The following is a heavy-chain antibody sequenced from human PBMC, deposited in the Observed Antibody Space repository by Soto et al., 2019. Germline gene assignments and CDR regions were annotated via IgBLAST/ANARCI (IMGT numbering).Heavy chain of an antibody. D-gene: IGHD3-16*01. Sequence: PYETLSRTCGVSASSLSSSNWWNWVRHPPWKGLEWIGEIYPSGTTNYNPSLKSRVTISLDKSTNQFSLKLTSVTAADTAVYYCARDGGHGDYDYWGQGTLVTVSS. CDR1: ASSLSSSNW. CDR2: IYPSGTT. V-gene: IGHV4-4*02. J-gene: IGHJ4*02. CDR3: ARDGGHGDYDY.